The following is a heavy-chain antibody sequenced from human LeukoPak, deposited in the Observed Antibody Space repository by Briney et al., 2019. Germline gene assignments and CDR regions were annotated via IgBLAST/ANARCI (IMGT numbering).Heavy chain of an antibody. CDR1: GGSFSGYY. CDR2: INHSGST. CDR3: ARTDIVVVPAARSYYYYMDV. Sequence: SETLSLTCAVYGGSFSGYYWSWIRQPPGKGLEWIGEINHSGSTNYNPSLKSRVTISVDTSKNQFSLKLSSVTAADTAVYYCARTDIVVVPAARSYYYYMDVWGKGTTVTVSS. D-gene: IGHD2-2*01. V-gene: IGHV4-34*01. J-gene: IGHJ6*03.